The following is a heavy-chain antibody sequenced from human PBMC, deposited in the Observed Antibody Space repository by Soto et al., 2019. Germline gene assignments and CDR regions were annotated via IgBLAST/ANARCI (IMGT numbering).Heavy chain of an antibody. CDR3: ARDWGIHDPYTNTYIPHLDS. D-gene: IGHD2-8*01. Sequence: GGSLSLSCVGSGYTLRRNGMHRARQSPGKGLEWISFISPSSDIRQYADSVRGRFTISRDHAKDSLYLQMNSLRDEDTAVYYCARDWGIHDPYTNTYIPHLDSWGQGALVTVSS. CDR1: GYTLRRNG. J-gene: IGHJ4*02. V-gene: IGHV3-48*02. CDR2: ISPSSDIR.